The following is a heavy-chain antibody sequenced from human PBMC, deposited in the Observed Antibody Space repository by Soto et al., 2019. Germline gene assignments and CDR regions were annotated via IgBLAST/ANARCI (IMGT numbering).Heavy chain of an antibody. J-gene: IGHJ6*02. CDR2: IFHGGNT. CDR1: GFFISSGNY. CDR3: ARDAGYCNSVSCYPYNMDV. V-gene: IGHV4-38-2*02. Sequence: SETLSLTCAVSGFFISSGNYWGWIRKPPGKGLEWIGSIFHGGNTYYNPSLKSRVTISVDMSKNQFSLKLNSVTAADTAVYYCARDAGYCNSVSCYPYNMDVWGQGTTVTVSS. D-gene: IGHD2-15*01.